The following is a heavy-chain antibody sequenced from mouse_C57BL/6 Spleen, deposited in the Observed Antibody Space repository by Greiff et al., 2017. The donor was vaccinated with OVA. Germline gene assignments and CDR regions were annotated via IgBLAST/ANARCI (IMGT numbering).Heavy chain of an antibody. D-gene: IGHD2-1*01. J-gene: IGHJ4*01. Sequence: VQLKESGPGLVQPSQSLSITCTVSGFSLTSYGVHWVRQSPGKGLEWLGVIWRGGSTDYNAAFMSRLSITKDNSKSQVFFKMNSLQADDTAIYYCAKADGKGNYAMDYWGQGTSVTVSS. V-gene: IGHV2-5*01. CDR2: IWRGGST. CDR1: GFSLTSYG. CDR3: AKADGKGNYAMDY.